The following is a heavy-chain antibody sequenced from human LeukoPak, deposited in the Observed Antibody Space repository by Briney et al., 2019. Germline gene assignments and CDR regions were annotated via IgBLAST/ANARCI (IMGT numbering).Heavy chain of an antibody. Sequence: SETLSLTCTVSGGPISSYYWSWIRQPPGKGLEWIGYIYYSGSTNYNPSLKSRVTISVDTSKNQFSLKLSSVTAADTAVYYCAREAYSYGYSFDYWGQGTLVTVSS. V-gene: IGHV4-59*01. J-gene: IGHJ4*02. CDR1: GGPISSYY. D-gene: IGHD5-18*01. CDR3: AREAYSYGYSFDY. CDR2: IYYSGST.